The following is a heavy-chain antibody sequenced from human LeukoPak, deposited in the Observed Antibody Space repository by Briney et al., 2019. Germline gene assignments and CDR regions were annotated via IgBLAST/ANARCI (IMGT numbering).Heavy chain of an antibody. CDR3: AKGREVTWYFDL. V-gene: IGHV3-7*01. CDR2: IKQDGSEK. CDR1: GFTFSTYW. D-gene: IGHD5-18*01. J-gene: IGHJ2*01. Sequence: GGSLRLSCAGSGFTFSTYWMSWVRQAPGKGLEWVANIKQDGSEKYFVDSVKGRFTISRDNAKNSVYLQMSSLRAEDTAVYYCAKGREVTWYFDLWGRGTLVTVSS.